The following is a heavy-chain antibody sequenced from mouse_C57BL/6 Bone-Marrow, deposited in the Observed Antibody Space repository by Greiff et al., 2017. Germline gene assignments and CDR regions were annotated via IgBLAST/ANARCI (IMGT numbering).Heavy chain of an antibody. J-gene: IGHJ1*03. CDR1: GFNIKDDY. CDR3: TPFCYGSSYWYFDV. V-gene: IGHV14-4*01. CDR2: IDPENGDT. D-gene: IGHD1-1*01. Sequence: EVQLQQSGAELVRPGASVKLSCTASGFNIKDDYMHWVKQRPEQGLEWIGWIDPENGDTEYATKFQGKATITADTSSNTASLQLSSLTSEDTAVYYCTPFCYGSSYWYFDVWGKGTTVTVSS.